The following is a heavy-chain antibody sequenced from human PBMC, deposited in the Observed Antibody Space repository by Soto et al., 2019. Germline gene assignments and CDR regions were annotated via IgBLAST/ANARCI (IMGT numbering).Heavy chain of an antibody. J-gene: IGHJ4*02. Sequence: EVQLVESGGGLVKPGGSLTLSCAASGFTFHSYGMIWVRRAPGKGLECVSSISSGSTYIYYADSLRGRFTVSRDNAKNSLYLQMNSLRGDDTAVYYCARARNSYGSGSYNLDYWGQGTLVSVSS. CDR2: ISSGSTYI. D-gene: IGHD3-10*01. CDR1: GFTFHSYG. V-gene: IGHV3-21*01. CDR3: ARARNSYGSGSYNLDY.